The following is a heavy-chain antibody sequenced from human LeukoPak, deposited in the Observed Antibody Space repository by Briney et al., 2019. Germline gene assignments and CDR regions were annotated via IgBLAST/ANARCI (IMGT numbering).Heavy chain of an antibody. J-gene: IGHJ4*02. CDR2: IIPIFGTA. CDR1: GGTFSSYA. Sequence: ASVKVSCKASGGTFSSYAISWVRQAPGQGLEWMGGIIPIFGTANYAQKFQGRVTITADESTSTAYMELSSLRSEDTAVYYCARVFNWNDVSPFDYWGQGTLVTASS. D-gene: IGHD1-1*01. CDR3: ARVFNWNDVSPFDY. V-gene: IGHV1-69*01.